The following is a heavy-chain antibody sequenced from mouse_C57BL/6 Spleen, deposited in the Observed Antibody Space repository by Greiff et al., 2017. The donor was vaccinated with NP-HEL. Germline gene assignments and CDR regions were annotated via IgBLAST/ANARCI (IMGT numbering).Heavy chain of an antibody. CDR2: IHPNSGST. V-gene: IGHV1-64*01. D-gene: IGHD1-1*01. CDR1: GYTFTSYW. J-gene: IGHJ1*03. Sequence: QVQLQQSGAELVKPGASVKLSCKASGYTFTSYWMHWVKQRPGQGLEWIGMIHPNSGSTNYNEKFKSKATLTVDKSSSTAYMQLSSLTSEDSAVYYCEGYYYGSGRYFDVWGTGTTVTVSS. CDR3: EGYYYGSGRYFDV.